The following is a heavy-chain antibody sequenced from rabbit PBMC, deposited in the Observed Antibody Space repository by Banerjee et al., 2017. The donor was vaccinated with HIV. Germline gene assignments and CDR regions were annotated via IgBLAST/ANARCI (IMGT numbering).Heavy chain of an antibody. CDR2: IYVDSVANT. CDR3: ARDLAGVIGWNFGL. J-gene: IGHJ4*01. V-gene: IGHV1S45*01. CDR1: GFSFNNKYV. D-gene: IGHD4-1*01. Sequence: QEQLEESGGDLVKPEGSLTLTCTASGFSFNNKYVMCWVRQAPGKGLEWIACIYVDSVANTYYANWAKGRFTISKASWTTVTLQMTSLTAADTATYFCARDLAGVIGWNFGLWGPGTLVTVS.